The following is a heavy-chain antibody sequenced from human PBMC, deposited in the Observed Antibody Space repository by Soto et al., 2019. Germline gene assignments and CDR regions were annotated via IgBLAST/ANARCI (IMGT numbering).Heavy chain of an antibody. CDR1: GGSISSSNW. J-gene: IGHJ4*02. Sequence: SETLSLTCAVSGGSISSSNWWSWVRQPPGKGLEWIGEIYHSGSTNYNPSLKSRVTISVDKSKNQFSLKLSSVTAADTAVYYCAREMRYSGYDYFDYWGQGTLVTVSS. D-gene: IGHD5-12*01. CDR3: AREMRYSGYDYFDY. V-gene: IGHV4-4*02. CDR2: IYHSGST.